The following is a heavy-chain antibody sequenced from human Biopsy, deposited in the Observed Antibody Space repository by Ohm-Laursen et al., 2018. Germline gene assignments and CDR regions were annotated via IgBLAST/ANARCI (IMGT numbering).Heavy chain of an antibody. CDR3: ALGGGSYVNFDY. V-gene: IGHV4-59*01. J-gene: IGHJ4*02. CDR1: RDFISNYY. D-gene: IGHD1-26*01. Sequence: SETLSLTCPVSRDFISNYYWTWIRQSPGKGLEWIGYIYYTGSTSYNSSLKSRVTISADTSKNQFSLRLSSVTAADTAVYYCALGGGSYVNFDYWGQGTLVTASS. CDR2: IYYTGST.